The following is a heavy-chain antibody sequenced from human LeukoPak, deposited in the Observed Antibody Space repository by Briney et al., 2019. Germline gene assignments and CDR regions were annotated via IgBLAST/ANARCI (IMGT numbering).Heavy chain of an antibody. Sequence: PGGSLRLSCAASGFTFSSYGMHWVRQAPGKGLEWVAVIWYDGSNKYYADSVKGRFTISRDNSKNTLYLQMNSLRAEDTAVYYCAKDRQQLVYYMDVWGKGTTVTVS. CDR3: AKDRQQLVYYMDV. D-gene: IGHD6-13*01. CDR1: GFTFSSYG. V-gene: IGHV3-33*06. CDR2: IWYDGSNK. J-gene: IGHJ6*03.